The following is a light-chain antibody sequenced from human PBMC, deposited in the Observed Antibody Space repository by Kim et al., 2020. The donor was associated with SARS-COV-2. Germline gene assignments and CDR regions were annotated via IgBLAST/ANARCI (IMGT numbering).Light chain of an antibody. V-gene: IGLV1-47*01. J-gene: IGLJ3*02. Sequence: ELTQPPSASGTPGQRVTISCSGTSSNIGSNYVHWYQQFPGTAPKVLIYRNNERPSGVPDRFSGSKSGTSASLAISGLRSEDEADYYCAAWDDSLSGRVYGGGTRVTVL. CDR1: SSNIGSNY. CDR3: AAWDDSLSGRV. CDR2: RNN.